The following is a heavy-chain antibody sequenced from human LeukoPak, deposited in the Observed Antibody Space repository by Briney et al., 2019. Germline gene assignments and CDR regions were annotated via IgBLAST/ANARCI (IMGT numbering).Heavy chain of an antibody. D-gene: IGHD6-13*01. J-gene: IGHJ4*02. CDR2: ISSDGGT. V-gene: IGHV3-23*01. CDR3: AKEIAAIGLPAVDH. Sequence: AGGSLRLSCAVSGFTFSSYWMGWVRQAPGKGLEWVSGISSDGGTFYPDSVKGRFTISRDNSKNTLYLQMDSLGAADTAIYYCAKEIAAIGLPAVDHWGQGTLVTVSS. CDR1: GFTFSSYW.